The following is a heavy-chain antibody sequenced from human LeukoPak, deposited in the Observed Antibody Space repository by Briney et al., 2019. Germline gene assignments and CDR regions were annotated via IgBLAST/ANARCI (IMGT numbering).Heavy chain of an antibody. CDR3: ARDLRVGLEEYYFDY. V-gene: IGHV3-30*01. CDR1: GFTFSSHA. D-gene: IGHD3-16*01. Sequence: GGSLRLSCAASGFTFSSHAMHWVRQAPGKGLEWVAVILNDGSNKYYADSVKGRFTISRDNSKDTLYLQMNGLGAEDTAVYYCARDLRVGLEEYYFDYWGQGTLVTVSS. J-gene: IGHJ4*02. CDR2: ILNDGSNK.